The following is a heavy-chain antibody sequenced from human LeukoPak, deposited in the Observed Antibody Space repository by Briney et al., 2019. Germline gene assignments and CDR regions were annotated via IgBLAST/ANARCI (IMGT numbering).Heavy chain of an antibody. CDR1: GGSISSYY. V-gene: IGHV4-4*09. CDR3: ARSGGWQSPFHY. Sequence: SETLSLTCTVSGGSISSYYWSWIRRPPGKGLEWIGYIYTSGSTNYNPSLKSRVTISLDTSKNHFSLNLSSVTAADTAMYYCARSGGWQSPFHYWGQGALVTVSS. D-gene: IGHD6-19*01. J-gene: IGHJ4*02. CDR2: IYTSGST.